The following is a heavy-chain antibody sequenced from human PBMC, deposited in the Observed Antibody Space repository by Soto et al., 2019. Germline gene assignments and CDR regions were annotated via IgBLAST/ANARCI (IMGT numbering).Heavy chain of an antibody. CDR2: IIPIFGTA. CDR1: GGTFSSYA. V-gene: IGHV1-69*13. D-gene: IGHD5-18*01. CDR3: ARVGYSYGYYFDYMDV. J-gene: IGHJ6*03. Sequence: ASVKVSCKASGGTFSSYAISWVRQAPGQGLEWMGGIIPIFGTANYAQKFQGRVTITADESTSTAYMELSSLRSEDTAVYYCARVGYSYGYYFDYMDVWGKGTTVTVSS.